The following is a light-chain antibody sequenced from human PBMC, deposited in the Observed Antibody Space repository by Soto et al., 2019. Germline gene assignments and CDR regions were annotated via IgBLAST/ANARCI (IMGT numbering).Light chain of an antibody. Sequence: EIVLTQSPATLSLSPGERATLSCRASQSVDSYLAWYQQKPGQAPRLLIYDASNRAAGIPGRFSGSGSGTEFTLTISSLEPEDFAVYYCQQRSNWPLTFGGGTKVDIK. CDR3: QQRSNWPLT. CDR2: DAS. V-gene: IGKV3-11*01. J-gene: IGKJ4*01. CDR1: QSVDSY.